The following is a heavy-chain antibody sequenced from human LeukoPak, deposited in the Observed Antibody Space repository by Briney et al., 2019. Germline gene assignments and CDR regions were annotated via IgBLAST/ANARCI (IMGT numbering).Heavy chain of an antibody. Sequence: GGSLRLSCAASAFTFSSYSMSWVRQPPGGGLGWVSFVSGSGSNTYYTDSVKGRFTISRDNPKNTLDLQMNSLRAEDKAIYYCAEGQSSSWSSFFQHWGQGALVTVSS. V-gene: IGHV3-23*01. J-gene: IGHJ1*01. CDR3: AEGQSSSWSSFFQH. D-gene: IGHD6-13*01. CDR2: VSGSGSNT. CDR1: AFTFSSYS.